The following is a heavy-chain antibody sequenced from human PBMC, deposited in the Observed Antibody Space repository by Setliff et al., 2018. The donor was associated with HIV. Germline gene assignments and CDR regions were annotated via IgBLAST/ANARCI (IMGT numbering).Heavy chain of an antibody. CDR1: GFTFSDYY. Sequence: LRLSCAASGFTFSDYYMSWIRQAPGKGLEWVSYISGSETTIHYAGSVKGRFTISRDNAKNSLSLQMNSLRTEDTAVYYCARDAEDSSGSYYYYYYMDVWGKGTTVTVS. J-gene: IGHJ6*03. V-gene: IGHV3-11*04. CDR2: ISGSETTI. CDR3: ARDAEDSSGSYYYYYYMDV. D-gene: IGHD6-19*01.